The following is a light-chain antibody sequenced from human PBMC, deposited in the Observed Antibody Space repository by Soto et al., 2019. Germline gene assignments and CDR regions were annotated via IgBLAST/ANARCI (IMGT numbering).Light chain of an antibody. Sequence: EIVMTQSPVTLSVSPGERATLSCRASQSVSSSYLAWYQQKPGQAPRLLIYGASSRATGIPDRFSGSGSGTDFTLTISRLEPEDFAVYYCQQYGSSPSVTFGPGTKVDIK. J-gene: IGKJ3*01. CDR3: QQYGSSPSVT. V-gene: IGKV3-20*01. CDR1: QSVSSSY. CDR2: GAS.